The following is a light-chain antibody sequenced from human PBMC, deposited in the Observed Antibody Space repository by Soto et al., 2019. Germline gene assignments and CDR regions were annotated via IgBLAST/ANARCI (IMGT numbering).Light chain of an antibody. CDR1: QSVSSY. CDR3: RQRSSWIT. CDR2: DAS. Sequence: IVLTQSPATLSLWPGETAILSCRASQSVSSYLSWYQQKPAQAPRLLIYDASSTAPGVPARFSGSGSGTNFTITISSLEPEDFALYYCRQRSSWITFGQGTRLEIE. J-gene: IGKJ5*01. V-gene: IGKV3-11*01.